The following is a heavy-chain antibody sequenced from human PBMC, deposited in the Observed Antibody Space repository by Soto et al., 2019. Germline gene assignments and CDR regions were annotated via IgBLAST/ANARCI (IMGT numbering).Heavy chain of an antibody. CDR2: IYYSGTA. Sequence: PSETLSLTCNVSGDSISSGRYYWSWIRQHPEKGLEWIGYIYYSGTAQYSPSFKSRITMSVDTSKSQFSLKMTSLTAADTAVYYCARRYGGNFDYWGQGTLVTVSS. CDR3: ARRYGGNFDY. V-gene: IGHV4-31*03. CDR1: GDSISSGRYY. D-gene: IGHD2-15*01. J-gene: IGHJ4*02.